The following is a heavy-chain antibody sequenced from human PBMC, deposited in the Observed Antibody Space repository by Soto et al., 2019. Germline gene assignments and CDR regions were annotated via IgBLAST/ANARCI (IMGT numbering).Heavy chain of an antibody. D-gene: IGHD6-19*01. CDR3: ARDRAVAGTNWFDP. CDR1: GYTLTSYG. CDR2: ISAYNGNT. J-gene: IGHJ5*02. V-gene: IGHV1-18*01. Sequence: GASVKVSCKASGYTLTSYGISWVRQAPGQGLEWMGWISAYNGNTNYAQKLQGRVTMTTDTSTSTAYMELRSLRSDDTAVYYCARDRAVAGTNWFDPWGQGTLVTVSS.